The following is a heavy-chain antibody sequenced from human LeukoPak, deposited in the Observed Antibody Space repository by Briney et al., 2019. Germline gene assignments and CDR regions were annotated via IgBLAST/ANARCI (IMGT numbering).Heavy chain of an antibody. J-gene: IGHJ4*02. CDR3: ADLGSRD. CDR1: GFTFSSAW. D-gene: IGHD3-16*01. Sequence: GGSLRLSCAASGFTFSSAWMTWVRQAPGKGLEWVATIRDDGSDKYYVDSVKGRFTISRDNAKKSLWLQMNSLRVEDTAMYYCADLGSRDWGQGTLVTVSS. V-gene: IGHV3-7*01. CDR2: IRDDGSDK.